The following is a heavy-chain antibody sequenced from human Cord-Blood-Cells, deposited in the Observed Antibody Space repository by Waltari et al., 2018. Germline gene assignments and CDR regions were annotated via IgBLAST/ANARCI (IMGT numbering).Heavy chain of an antibody. CDR3: ARAPLSWYFDL. CDR2: INHSGST. Sequence: QVQLHPWGAGLVKPSETMSLTCAGYGGACRGYYWSWSRQPPGKGLELIGEINHSGSTNYNPSLKSRVTISVDTSKNQFSLKLSSVTAADTAVYYCARAPLSWYFDLWGRGTLVTVSS. CDR1: GGACRGYY. J-gene: IGHJ2*01. V-gene: IGHV4-34*01.